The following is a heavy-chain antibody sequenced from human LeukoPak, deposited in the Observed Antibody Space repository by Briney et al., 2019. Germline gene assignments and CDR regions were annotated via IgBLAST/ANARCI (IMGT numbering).Heavy chain of an antibody. Sequence: GASVKVSCKASGYTFTSYGISWVRQAPGQGLEWMGWISAYNDHTNYAQKLQGRVTMTTDTSTSTAYMELRSLRSDDTAVYYYARDSELPDFWSGYYRSHNWFDPWGQGTLVTVSS. J-gene: IGHJ5*02. CDR1: GYTFTSYG. V-gene: IGHV1-18*01. CDR2: ISAYNDHT. CDR3: ARDSELPDFWSGYYRSHNWFDP. D-gene: IGHD3-3*01.